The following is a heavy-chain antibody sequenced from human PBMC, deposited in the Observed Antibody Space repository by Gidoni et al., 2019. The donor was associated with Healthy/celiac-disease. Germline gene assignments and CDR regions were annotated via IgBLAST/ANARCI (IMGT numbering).Heavy chain of an antibody. Sequence: QVQLQQSGPGLVKPSQTLSLTCSISGASVSSNSAAWNWIRQSPSRGLEWLGRTYYRSKWYNDYAVSVKSRITINPATSKNQFSLQLNSVTPEDTAVYYCAREAILAVAVAGPFDYWGQGTLVTVSS. D-gene: IGHD6-19*01. CDR3: AREAILAVAVAGPFDY. CDR2: TYYRSKWYN. J-gene: IGHJ4*02. CDR1: GASVSSNSAA. V-gene: IGHV6-1*01.